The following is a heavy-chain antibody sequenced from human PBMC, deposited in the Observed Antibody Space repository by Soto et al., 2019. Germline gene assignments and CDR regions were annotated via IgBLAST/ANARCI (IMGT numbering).Heavy chain of an antibody. J-gene: IGHJ4*02. CDR3: ARLGVEYAYFAY. CDR2: IYYSGST. Sequence: QLQLQESGPGLVKPSETLSLTCTVSGGSISSSSYYWGWIRQPPGTGLEWIGSIYYSGSTYYNPSLKSRVTISVDTSKNQFSLKLSSVTAADTAVYYGARLGVEYAYFAYWGQGTLVTVSS. CDR1: GGSISSSSYY. V-gene: IGHV4-39*01. D-gene: IGHD2-8*01.